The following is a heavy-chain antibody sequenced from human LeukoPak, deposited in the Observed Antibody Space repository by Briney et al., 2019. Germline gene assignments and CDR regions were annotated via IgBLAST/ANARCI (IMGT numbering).Heavy chain of an antibody. CDR2: LSYDGTNE. Sequence: GGSLRLSCAASGFTFSSYNIHWVRQAPGKGLEWVAVLSYDGTNEYYVDSVKGRFTISRDNSKNTLYLQMNSLRAEDTAMYYCAGEYYNGWYDYWGQGTLVTVSS. CDR3: AGEYYNGWYDY. CDR1: GFTFSSYN. V-gene: IGHV3-30-3*01. J-gene: IGHJ4*02. D-gene: IGHD6-19*01.